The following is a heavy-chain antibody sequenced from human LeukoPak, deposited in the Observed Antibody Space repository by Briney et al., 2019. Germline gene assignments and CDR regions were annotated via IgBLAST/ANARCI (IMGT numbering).Heavy chain of an antibody. Sequence: SVKVSCKASGGTFSSYAISWVRQAPGQGLEWMGRIIPIFGTANYAQKFQGRVTITTDESTSTAYMELSSLRSDDTAVYYCARGELDPNFDYWGQGTLVTVSS. CDR3: ARGELDPNFDY. CDR1: GGTFSSYA. D-gene: IGHD6-13*01. CDR2: IIPIFGTA. J-gene: IGHJ4*02. V-gene: IGHV1-69*05.